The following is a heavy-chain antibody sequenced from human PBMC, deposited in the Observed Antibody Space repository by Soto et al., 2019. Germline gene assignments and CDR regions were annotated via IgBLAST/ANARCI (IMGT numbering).Heavy chain of an antibody. Sequence: SVKVSCKSSGGTFSSYAISWVRQAPGQGLEWMGGIIPIFGTANYAQKFQGRVTITADESTSTAYMELSSLRSEDTAVYYCARGSGRNDFWSGYYKHYFDYWGQGTLVTVSS. CDR3: ARGSGRNDFWSGYYKHYFDY. J-gene: IGHJ4*02. D-gene: IGHD3-3*01. CDR2: IIPIFGTA. CDR1: GGTFSSYA. V-gene: IGHV1-69*13.